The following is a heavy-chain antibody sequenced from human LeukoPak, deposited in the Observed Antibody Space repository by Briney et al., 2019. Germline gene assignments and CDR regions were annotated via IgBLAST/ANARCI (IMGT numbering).Heavy chain of an antibody. CDR3: AKGALSSSWYTPYYYYGMDV. V-gene: IGHV3-43*01. CDR1: GFTFDDYT. D-gene: IGHD6-13*01. CDR2: ISWDGGST. J-gene: IGHJ6*02. Sequence: GGSLRLSCAASGFTFDDYTMHWVRQAPGKGLEWVSLISWDGGSTYYADSVKGRFTISRDNSKNSLYLQMNSLRTEDTALYYCAKGALSSSWYTPYYYYGMDVWGQGTTVTVSS.